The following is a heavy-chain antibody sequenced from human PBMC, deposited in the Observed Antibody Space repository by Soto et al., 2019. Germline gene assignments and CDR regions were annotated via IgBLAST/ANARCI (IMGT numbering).Heavy chain of an antibody. V-gene: IGHV1-24*01. CDR3: ATTTAITMVRGVTTAAYNWFDP. CDR1: GYTLTELS. J-gene: IGHJ5*02. CDR2: FDPEDGET. Sequence: ASVKVSCKVSGYTLTELSMHWVRQAPGKGLEWMGGFDPEDGETIYAQKFQGRVTMTEDTSTDTAYMELSSLRSEDTAVYYCATTTAITMVRGVTTAAYNWFDPWGQGTLVTVSS. D-gene: IGHD3-10*01.